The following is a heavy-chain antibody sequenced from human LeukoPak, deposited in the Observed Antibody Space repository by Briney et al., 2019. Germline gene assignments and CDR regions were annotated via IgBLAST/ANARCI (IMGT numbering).Heavy chain of an antibody. Sequence: GGSLRLSCAASGFTFSSYEMHWVRQAPGKGLEWVAFIRYDGSNKYYADSVKGRFTISRDNSKNTLYLQMNSLRAEDTAVYYCAKEGYSSGWYYFDYWGQGTLVTVSS. CDR2: IRYDGSNK. CDR1: GFTFSSYE. CDR3: AKEGYSSGWYYFDY. D-gene: IGHD6-19*01. V-gene: IGHV3-30*02. J-gene: IGHJ4*02.